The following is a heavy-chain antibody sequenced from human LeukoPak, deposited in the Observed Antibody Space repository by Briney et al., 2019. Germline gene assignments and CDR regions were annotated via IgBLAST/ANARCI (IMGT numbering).Heavy chain of an antibody. CDR2: IFTDGSTT. V-gene: IGHV3-74*01. D-gene: IGHD2-21*02. J-gene: IGHJ4*01. CDR1: DFDFFSYG. Sequence: GSLRLSCVASDFDFFSYGMQWVRQAPGKGLVWVSRIFTDGSTTSYADSVKGRFTTSRDNAKNTLYLEMKSLRVEDTAVYYCARELPREVTLDYWGQGTLVTVSP. CDR3: ARELPREVTLDY.